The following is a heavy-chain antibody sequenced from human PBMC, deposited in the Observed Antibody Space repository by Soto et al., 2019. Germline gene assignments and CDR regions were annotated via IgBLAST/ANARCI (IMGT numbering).Heavy chain of an antibody. V-gene: IGHV3-20*04. CDR3: ARTTYYYDSSSYYPWFDP. Sequence: PGGSLRLSCAASGFTFDDYGMSWVRQAPGKGLEWVSGINWNGGSTGYADSVKGRFTISRDNAKNSLYLQMNSLRAEDTALYYCARTTYYYDSSSYYPWFDPCGQGTLVTVSS. J-gene: IGHJ5*02. CDR1: GFTFDDYG. D-gene: IGHD3-22*01. CDR2: INWNGGST.